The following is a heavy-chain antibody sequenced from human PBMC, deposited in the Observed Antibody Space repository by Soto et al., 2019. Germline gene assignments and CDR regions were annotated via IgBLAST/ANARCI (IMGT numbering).Heavy chain of an antibody. CDR1: GGSIRSSSYY. CDR2: IYYSGRT. V-gene: IGHV4-39*01. Sequence: SETLSLTCTVSGGSIRSSSYYWGWISETPGKGLERIGRIYYSGRTYNNPSLKSRVTISVDTSKKQFSLKLSSVTASDTAVYYCARRVAGTGNWFDPWGQVTLVTVSS. D-gene: IGHD6-19*01. CDR3: ARRVAGTGNWFDP. J-gene: IGHJ5*02.